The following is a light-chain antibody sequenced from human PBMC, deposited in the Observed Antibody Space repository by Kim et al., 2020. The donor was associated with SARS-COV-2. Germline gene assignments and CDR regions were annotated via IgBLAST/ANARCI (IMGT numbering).Light chain of an antibody. CDR2: DVS. CDR1: QSIGGW. Sequence: ASVGDRGTTTCRASQSIGGWFAWYQQKPGKAPKLLIHDVSSVESGVPSRFSGSGSETEFTLTISSLQPDDFATYYCQHHSTYPITFGQGTRLEIK. V-gene: IGKV1-5*01. J-gene: IGKJ5*01. CDR3: QHHSTYPIT.